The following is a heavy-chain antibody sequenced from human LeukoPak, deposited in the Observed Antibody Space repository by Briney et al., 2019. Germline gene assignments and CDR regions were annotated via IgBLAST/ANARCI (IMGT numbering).Heavy chain of an antibody. CDR2: ISSSGSTI. V-gene: IGHV3-48*03. CDR1: GFTFSSYE. D-gene: IGHD2-2*01. J-gene: IGHJ3*02. Sequence: QTGGSLRLSCAASGFTFSSYEMNWVRQAPEKGLEWVSYISSSGSTIYYADSVKGRFTISRDNAKNSLYLQMNSLRAEDTAVYYCARVLLGYCSSTSCYSPVDAFDIWGQGTMVTVSS. CDR3: ARVLLGYCSSTSCYSPVDAFDI.